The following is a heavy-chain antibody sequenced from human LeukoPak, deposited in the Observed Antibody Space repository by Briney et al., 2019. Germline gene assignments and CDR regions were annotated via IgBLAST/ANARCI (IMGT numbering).Heavy chain of an antibody. V-gene: IGHV4-34*01. D-gene: IGHD3-22*01. CDR1: GGSFSGYY. CDR2: INHSGST. J-gene: IGHJ6*02. CDR3: ARARGVYYYGSSGNYYYYGMDV. Sequence: SETLSLTCAVYGGSFSGYYWNWIRQPPGKGLEWIGEINHSGSTNYNPSLKSRVTISVDTSKNQFSLKLSSVTAADTAVYYCARARGVYYYGSSGNYYYYGMDVWGQGTTVTVSS.